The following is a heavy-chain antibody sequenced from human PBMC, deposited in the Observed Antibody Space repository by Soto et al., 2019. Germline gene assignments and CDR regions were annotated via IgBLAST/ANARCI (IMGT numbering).Heavy chain of an antibody. Sequence: HPVGSLRLSCAVSGFTFSNYWMSWVRQAPGKGLEWVANIKQDGSEKYYVDSVKGRFTISRDNAKNSLYLQMNSLGAEDTAVYFCASGLWTFQHWGQGTLVTVSS. CDR2: IKQDGSEK. D-gene: IGHD3-10*01. V-gene: IGHV3-7*01. J-gene: IGHJ1*01. CDR1: GFTFSNYW. CDR3: ASGLWTFQH.